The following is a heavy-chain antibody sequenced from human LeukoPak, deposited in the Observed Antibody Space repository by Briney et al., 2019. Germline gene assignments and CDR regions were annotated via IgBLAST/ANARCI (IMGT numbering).Heavy chain of an antibody. CDR3: ARVVATITPYFDY. Sequence: NPGGSLRLSCAASGFTFSDYYMSWIRQAPGKGLEWVSYISSSGSTIYYADSVKGRFTISRDNAKNSLYLQMNSLRAEDTAVYYCARVVATITPYFDYWGQGTLVTVSS. V-gene: IGHV3-11*04. CDR1: GFTFSDYY. J-gene: IGHJ4*02. D-gene: IGHD5-12*01. CDR2: ISSSGSTI.